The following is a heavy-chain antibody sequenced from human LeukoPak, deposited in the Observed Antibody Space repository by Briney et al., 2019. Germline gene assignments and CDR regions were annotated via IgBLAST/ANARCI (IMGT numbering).Heavy chain of an antibody. Sequence: ASVKVSCKASGGTFSSYAISWVRQAPGQGLEWMGGIIPIFGTANYAQKFQGRVTITADESTSTAYMELSSLRSEDTAVYYCARADAISQALNDYYYGMDVWGQGTTVTVSS. CDR3: ARADAISQALNDYYYGMDV. D-gene: IGHD3-9*01. V-gene: IGHV1-69*01. CDR2: IIPIFGTA. CDR1: GGTFSSYA. J-gene: IGHJ6*02.